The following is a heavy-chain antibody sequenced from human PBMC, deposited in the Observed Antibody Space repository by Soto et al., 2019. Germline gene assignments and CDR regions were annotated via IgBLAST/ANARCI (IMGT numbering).Heavy chain of an antibody. CDR1: GGSISSYY. V-gene: IGHV4-59*01. D-gene: IGHD3-10*01. J-gene: IGHJ4*02. CDR2: IYYSGST. Sequence: QVQLQESGPGLVKPSETLSLTCTVSGGSISSYYWSWIRQPPGKGLEWIGYIYYSGSTNYNPSLKSRVTISVDTSKNQFSLKLSSVTAADTAVYYCARAQWIWFGEVSYYFDYWGQGTLVTVSS. CDR3: ARAQWIWFGEVSYYFDY.